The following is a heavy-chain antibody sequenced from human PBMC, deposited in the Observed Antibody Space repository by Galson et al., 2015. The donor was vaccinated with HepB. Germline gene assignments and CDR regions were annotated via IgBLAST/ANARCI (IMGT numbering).Heavy chain of an antibody. V-gene: IGHV3-30*04. CDR2: ISYDGSNK. CDR3: ARDQLRWYYYDSSGFDY. Sequence: SLRLSCAASGFTFSSYAMHWVRQAPGKGLEWVAVISYDGSNKYYADSVKGRFTISRDNSKNTLYLQMNSLRAEDTAVYYCARDQLRWYYYDSSGFDYWGQGTLVTVSS. CDR1: GFTFSSYA. D-gene: IGHD3-22*01. J-gene: IGHJ4*02.